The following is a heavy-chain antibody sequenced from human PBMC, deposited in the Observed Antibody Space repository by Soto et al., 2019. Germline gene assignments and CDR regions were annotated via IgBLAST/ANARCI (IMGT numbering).Heavy chain of an antibody. CDR1: GFTVSSNY. D-gene: IGHD2-15*01. J-gene: IGHJ4*02. CDR2: IYSGGST. Sequence: EVQLVESGGGLVQPGGSLRLSCAASGFTVSSNYMSWVRQAPGKGLEWVSGIYSGGSTYYADSVKGRFTISRDNSKNTLYLQMNSLRAEDTAVYYCARGGGYCSGGSCYEYYFDYWGQGTLVTVSS. CDR3: ARGGGYCSGGSCYEYYFDY. V-gene: IGHV3-66*01.